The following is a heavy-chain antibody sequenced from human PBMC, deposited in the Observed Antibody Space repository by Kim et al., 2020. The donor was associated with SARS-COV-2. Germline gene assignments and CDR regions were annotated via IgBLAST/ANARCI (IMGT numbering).Heavy chain of an antibody. Sequence: GGSLRLSCAASGFTFSNAWMSWVRQAPGKGLEWVGRIKSKTDGGPTDYAAPVKGRFTISRDDSKNTLYLQMNSLKTEDTAVYYCSVTIPFDYWGQGTLVTVSS. V-gene: IGHV3-15*01. CDR2: IKSKTDGGPT. D-gene: IGHD4-17*01. CDR1: GFTFSNAW. J-gene: IGHJ4*02. CDR3: SVTIPFDY.